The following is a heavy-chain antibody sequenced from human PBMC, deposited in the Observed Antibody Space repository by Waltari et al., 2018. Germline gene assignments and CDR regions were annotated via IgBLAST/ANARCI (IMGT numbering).Heavy chain of an antibody. CDR1: GYSISSGYY. V-gene: IGHV4-38-2*01. CDR3: ATVISVTGTNWFDP. J-gene: IGHJ5*02. D-gene: IGHD6-19*01. Sequence: QVQLQESGPGLVKPSETLSLTCAVSGYSISSGYYWGWTRQPPGKGLAWIGSIYHSGNTYYNTPLKSRVIISVDTSKNQLSLKLSSVTAADTAVYYCATVISVTGTNWFDPWGQGTLVTVSS. CDR2: IYHSGNT.